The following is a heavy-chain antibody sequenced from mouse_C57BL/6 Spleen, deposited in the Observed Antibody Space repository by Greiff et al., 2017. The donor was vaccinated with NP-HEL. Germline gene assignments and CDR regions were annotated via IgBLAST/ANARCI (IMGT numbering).Heavy chain of an antibody. CDR1: GFTFSDYG. CDR3: ARHGDDGYYVAY. CDR2: ISNLAYSI. Sequence: DVMLVESGGGLVQPGGSLKLSCAASGFTFSDYGMAWVRQAPRKGPEWVAFISNLAYSIYYADTVTGRFTISRENAKNTLYLEMSSLRSEDTAMYYCARHGDDGYYVAYWGQGTLVTVSA. J-gene: IGHJ3*01. D-gene: IGHD2-3*01. V-gene: IGHV5-15*01.